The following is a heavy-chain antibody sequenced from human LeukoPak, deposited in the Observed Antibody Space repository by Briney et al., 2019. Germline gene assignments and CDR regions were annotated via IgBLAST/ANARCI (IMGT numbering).Heavy chain of an antibody. Sequence: GGSLRLSCAASGFTFSSYAMSWVRQAPGKGLEWVAFIRSDGTEKYYADSVQGRFTISRDNSKNTVSLQMNSLRPEDTALYYCAKGSAFHVDVWGKGTTV. J-gene: IGHJ6*03. V-gene: IGHV3-30*02. CDR2: IRSDGTEK. CDR3: AKGSAFHVDV. CDR1: GFTFSSYA. D-gene: IGHD6-19*01.